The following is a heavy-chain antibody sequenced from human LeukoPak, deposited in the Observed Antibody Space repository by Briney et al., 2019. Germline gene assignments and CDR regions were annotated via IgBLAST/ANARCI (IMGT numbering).Heavy chain of an antibody. Sequence: SXTLSLTCAVYGGSFSGYYWSWIRQPPGKGLEWIGEINHSGSTNYNPSLKRRVTISVDTSKNHSSLKLSSVTAADTAVYYCARHKGVAAGRKNWFDPWGQGTLVTVSS. D-gene: IGHD6-13*01. J-gene: IGHJ5*02. CDR1: GGSFSGYY. CDR2: INHSGST. V-gene: IGHV4-34*01. CDR3: ARHKGVAAGRKNWFDP.